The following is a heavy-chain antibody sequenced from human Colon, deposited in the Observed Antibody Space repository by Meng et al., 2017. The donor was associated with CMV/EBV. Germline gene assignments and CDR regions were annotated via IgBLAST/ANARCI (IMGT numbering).Heavy chain of an antibody. CDR3: ARPRGTYYYGSGMDV. V-gene: IGHV3-30*04. Sequence: GESLKISCAASGPMFSKYAMHWVRQPPGKGLEWVALMSYDESKTYYAGSVQGRFTISRDISENTLYLEMNSLRPEDTGVYYCARPRGTYYYGSGMDVWGQGTTVTVSS. D-gene: IGHD3-10*01. CDR2: MSYDESKT. CDR1: GPMFSKYA. J-gene: IGHJ6*02.